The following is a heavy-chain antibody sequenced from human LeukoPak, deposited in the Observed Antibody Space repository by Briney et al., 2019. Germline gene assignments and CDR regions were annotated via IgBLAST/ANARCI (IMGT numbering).Heavy chain of an antibody. CDR3: ARNLWFGESSDAFDM. V-gene: IGHV1-2*02. CDR2: IDPNSGGT. CDR1: GYTFTCSY. J-gene: IGHJ3*02. Sequence: ASVKVSCKASGYTFTCSYMHWMRLAQGPGIEWMGWIDPNSGGTNYAQKVQARVTMTRDTSISTAYMEMSRLRSDDTAVYYCARNLWFGESSDAFDMWGQGTMVTVSS. D-gene: IGHD3-10*01.